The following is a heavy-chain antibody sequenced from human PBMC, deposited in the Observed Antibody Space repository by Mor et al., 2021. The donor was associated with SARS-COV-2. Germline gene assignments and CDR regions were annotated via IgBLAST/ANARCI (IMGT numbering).Heavy chain of an antibody. CDR3: AGGDGDSFDY. V-gene: IGHV1-46*03. D-gene: IGHD2-21*02. J-gene: IGHJ4*02. Sequence: SYAQKFEVIFTMTRDTSTSTVYMEVSSLRSEDTAVYYCAGGDGDSFDYWGQGTLVTVSS.